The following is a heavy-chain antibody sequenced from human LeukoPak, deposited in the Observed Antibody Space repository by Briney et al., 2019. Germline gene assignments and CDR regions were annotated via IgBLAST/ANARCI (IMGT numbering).Heavy chain of an antibody. V-gene: IGHV4-34*01. CDR3: ARGGEYGSGSYYKY. CDR1: GGSFSGYY. CDR2: INHSGST. J-gene: IGHJ4*02. D-gene: IGHD3-10*01. Sequence: TSETLSLTCAVYGGSFSGYYWSWIRQPPGKGLEWIGEINHSGSTNYNPSLKSRVTISVDTSKNQFSLKLRSVTAADTAVYYCARGGEYGSGSYYKYWGQGTLVTVSS.